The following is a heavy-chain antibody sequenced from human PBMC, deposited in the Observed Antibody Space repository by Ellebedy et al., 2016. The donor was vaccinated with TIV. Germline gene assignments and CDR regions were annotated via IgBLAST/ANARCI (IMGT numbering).Heavy chain of an antibody. J-gene: IGHJ3*02. CDR3: VSPAGSSGYWEAFDI. CDR2: TRNKANSYTT. V-gene: IGHV3-72*01. CDR1: GFTFSDHY. Sequence: GESLKISCAASGFTFSDHYMDWVRQAPGKGLEWVGRTRNKANSYTTEYAASVKGRFTISRDDSKNSLYLQMNSLKTEDTAVYYCVSPAGSSGYWEAFDIWGQGTMVTVSS. D-gene: IGHD3-22*01.